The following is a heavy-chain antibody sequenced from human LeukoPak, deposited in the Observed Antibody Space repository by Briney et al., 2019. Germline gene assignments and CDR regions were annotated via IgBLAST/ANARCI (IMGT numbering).Heavy chain of an antibody. CDR2: IIPIFGTA. D-gene: IGHD2-15*01. Sequence: SVKVSCKASGYTFTGYYMHWVRQAPGQGLEWMGGIIPIFGTADYAQKFQGRVTITADESTSTAYMELSSLRSEDTAVYYCAREIVVVVAAHHYYYYGMDVWGQGTTVTVSS. CDR3: AREIVVVVAAHHYYYYGMDV. J-gene: IGHJ6*02. CDR1: GYTFTGYY. V-gene: IGHV1-69*13.